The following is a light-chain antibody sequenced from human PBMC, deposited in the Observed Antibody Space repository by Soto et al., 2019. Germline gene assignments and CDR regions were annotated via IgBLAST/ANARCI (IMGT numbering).Light chain of an antibody. CDR3: QSYDNSLSVYV. CDR1: SPNIGAHYD. J-gene: IGLJ1*01. V-gene: IGLV1-40*01. Sequence: QSALTQPPSVSGAPGQRVTISCTGSSPNIGAHYDVHWYQQLPGTAPKLLIYGNSNRPSGVPDRFSGSKSGTSASLAITGLQAEDEADYYCQSYDNSLSVYVFGTGTKVTVL. CDR2: GNS.